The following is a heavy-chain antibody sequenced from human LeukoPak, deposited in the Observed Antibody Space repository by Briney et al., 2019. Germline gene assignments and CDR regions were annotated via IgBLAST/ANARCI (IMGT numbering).Heavy chain of an antibody. CDR3: ASSTVGATIDP. CDR1: GYTFTGYY. J-gene: IGHJ5*02. CDR2: INPNSGGT. D-gene: IGHD1-26*01. V-gene: IGHV1-2*02. Sequence: ASVNVSCKASGYTFTGYYMHWVRQAPGQGLEWMGWINPNSGGTNYAQEFQGRVTMTRDTSISTAYMELTRLRTDDTDVYYCASSTVGATIDPWGQGNLVTVSS.